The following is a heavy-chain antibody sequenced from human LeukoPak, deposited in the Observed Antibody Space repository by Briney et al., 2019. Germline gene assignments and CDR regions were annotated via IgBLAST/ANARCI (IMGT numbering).Heavy chain of an antibody. Sequence: GGSLRLSCAASGFTFSNYWMTWVRQAPGKGLEWVANIKQDGSEKDYVDSVKGRFSISRDNAENSLYLQMNTLRAEDTAVYYCARGEYQLLWGQGTLVTVSS. CDR1: GFTFSNYW. J-gene: IGHJ4*02. CDR3: ARGEYQLL. D-gene: IGHD2-2*01. V-gene: IGHV3-7*04. CDR2: IKQDGSEK.